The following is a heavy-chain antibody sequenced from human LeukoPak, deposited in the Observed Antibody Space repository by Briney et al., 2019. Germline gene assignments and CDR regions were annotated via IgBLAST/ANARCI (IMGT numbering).Heavy chain of an antibody. V-gene: IGHV3-30*03. CDR1: GFTFSSYG. Sequence: GGSLRLSCAASGFTFSSYGMHWVRQAPGKGLEWVAVISYDGSNKYYADSVKGRLTISRDNSKNTLYLQMNSLRAEDTAVYYCAIAWGRGYSYLGHIDYWGQGTLVTVSS. D-gene: IGHD5-18*01. CDR2: ISYDGSNK. CDR3: AIAWGRGYSYLGHIDY. J-gene: IGHJ4*02.